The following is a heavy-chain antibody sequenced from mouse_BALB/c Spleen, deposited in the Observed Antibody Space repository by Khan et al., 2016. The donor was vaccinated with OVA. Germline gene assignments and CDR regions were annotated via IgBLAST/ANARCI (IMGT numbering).Heavy chain of an antibody. CDR3: AREEALNHFDH. D-gene: IGHD3-2*02. CDR2: IYPGTDNT. J-gene: IGHJ2*01. CDR1: GYIFTSYW. V-gene: IGHV1S132*01. Sequence: VQLQESGAELVRPGASVKLSCKTSGYIFTSYWIHWVKQRSGQGLEWIARIYPGTDNTYYNEKFRDKATLTADKSSSTAYMQLSSLKSEDSDVYVCAREEALNHFDHWGQGTTLTVSS.